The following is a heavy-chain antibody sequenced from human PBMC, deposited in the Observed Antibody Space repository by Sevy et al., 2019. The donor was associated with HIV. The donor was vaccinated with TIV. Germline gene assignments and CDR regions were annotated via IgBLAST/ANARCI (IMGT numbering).Heavy chain of an antibody. CDR3: AGQVENWFDP. Sequence: ASVKVSCETSGYTFTYYYIHWVRQAPGQGLEWMGWINPSSGGTQYAQKFQGRVSVTSDTSRRTSYMELRRLRSDDTALDYWAGQVENWFDPWGQGTPVTGSS. J-gene: IGHJ5*02. CDR1: GYTFTYYY. CDR2: INPSSGGT. V-gene: IGHV1-2*02.